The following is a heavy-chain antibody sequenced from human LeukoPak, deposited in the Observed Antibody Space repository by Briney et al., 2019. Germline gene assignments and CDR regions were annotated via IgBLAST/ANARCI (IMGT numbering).Heavy chain of an antibody. CDR3: ARGADHGGSYYPD. D-gene: IGHD3-10*01. J-gene: IGHJ4*02. CDR1: GFTFSGYP. CDR2: ISHDGSNK. V-gene: IGHV3-30-3*01. Sequence: GGSLRLSCAASGFTFSGYPIHWVRQAPGKGLEWVAVISHDGSNKYYADSVKGRFTISRGNSKNTLYLQMSSLRVEDTAVYYCARGADHGGSYYPDWGQGTRVTVSS.